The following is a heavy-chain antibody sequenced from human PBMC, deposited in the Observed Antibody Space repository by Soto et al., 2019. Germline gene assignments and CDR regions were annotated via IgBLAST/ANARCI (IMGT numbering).Heavy chain of an antibody. CDR2: ISYDGSNE. Sequence: SLRLSCAASGFTFSVYNMQWVRQAPGKGLECVAVISYDGSNEYYADSVKGRFTISRDNSNNMLYLQMNSLRPEDTAVYYCATGHRGLTGTTVVVAVPGWFDPWGQGALVTVSS. CDR3: ATGHRGLTGTTVVVAVPGWFDP. D-gene: IGHD2-15*01. V-gene: IGHV3-30*03. CDR1: GFTFSVYN. J-gene: IGHJ5*02.